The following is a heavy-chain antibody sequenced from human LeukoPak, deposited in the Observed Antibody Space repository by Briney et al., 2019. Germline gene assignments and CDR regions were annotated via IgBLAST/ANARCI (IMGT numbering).Heavy chain of an antibody. J-gene: IGHJ4*02. CDR3: ARDLTFDY. Sequence: PETLSLTCAVYGGSFSGYYWSWIRQPPGKGLEWIGYIHYSGETNYNPSLSSRVTIAMDTSKNQFSLNLRSVTAADTAVYYCARDLTFDYWGQGALVTVSS. V-gene: IGHV4-34*11. CDR1: GGSFSGYY. CDR2: IHYSGET.